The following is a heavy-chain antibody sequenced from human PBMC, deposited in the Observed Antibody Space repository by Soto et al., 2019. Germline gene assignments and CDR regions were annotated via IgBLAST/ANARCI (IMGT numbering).Heavy chain of an antibody. CDR1: GGTFSSYT. CDR2: IIPILGIA. D-gene: IGHD3-9*01. V-gene: IGHV1-69*04. CDR3: AREADYDILTGYQYNWFDP. Sequence: SVKVSCKASGGTFSSYTISWVRQAPGQGLEWMGRIIPILGIANYAQKFQGRVTITADKSTSTAYMELSSLRSEDTAVYYCAREADYDILTGYQYNWFDPWGQGTQVTVSS. J-gene: IGHJ5*02.